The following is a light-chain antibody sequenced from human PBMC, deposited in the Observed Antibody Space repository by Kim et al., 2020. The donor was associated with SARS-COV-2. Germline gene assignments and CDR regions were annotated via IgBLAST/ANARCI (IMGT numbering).Light chain of an antibody. CDR3: QQSHSSPLT. J-gene: IGKJ1*01. Sequence: ASVGERVTIACRASQSISNHLNWYQQKPVKAPKLLIYIASSLQTGVPSRFSGSGSGTDFTLTISSLQPDDFATYYCQQSHSSPLTFGPGTKVDIK. CDR1: QSISNH. V-gene: IGKV1-39*01. CDR2: IAS.